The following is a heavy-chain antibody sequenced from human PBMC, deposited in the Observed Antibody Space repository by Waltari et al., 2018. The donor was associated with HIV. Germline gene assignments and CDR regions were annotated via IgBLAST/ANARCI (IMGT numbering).Heavy chain of an antibody. CDR3: TRAVFWSGFFRDYFFDY. D-gene: IGHD3-3*01. CDR1: KFNFSIYW. J-gene: IGHJ4*02. Sequence: EVELVDSGGGLVQPGGSLRLSCVASKFNFSIYWIYLVRQLPGKGLVWVSRVNGDASSTDYADSVRGRFTISRDNAKNTVYLQMNSLRAEDTALYYCTRAVFWSGFFRDYFFDYWGQGTPVTVSS. V-gene: IGHV3-74*01. CDR2: VNGDASST.